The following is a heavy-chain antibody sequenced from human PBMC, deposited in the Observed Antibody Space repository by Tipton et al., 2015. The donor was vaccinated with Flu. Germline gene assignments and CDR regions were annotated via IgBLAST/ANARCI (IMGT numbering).Heavy chain of an antibody. CDR1: GFTFSDYY. CDR3: ARIAIRWGFDY. CDR2: ITSSGTTI. D-gene: IGHD2-21*01. V-gene: IGHV3-11*01. J-gene: IGHJ4*02. Sequence: SLRLSCAASGFTFSDYYMSWIRQAPGKGLEWVSYITSSGTTIHYADSVKGRFTISRDNAKNSLYLQMNSLRAEDTAVYYCARIAIRWGFDYWGQGTRVTVSS.